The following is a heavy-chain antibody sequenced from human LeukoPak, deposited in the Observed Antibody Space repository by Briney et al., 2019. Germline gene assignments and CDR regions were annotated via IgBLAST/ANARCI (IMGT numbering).Heavy chain of an antibody. CDR2: INPSGGST. D-gene: IGHD2-2*02. V-gene: IGHV1-46*01. CDR1: GYTFTSYY. J-gene: IGHJ6*03. Sequence: ASVKASCKASGYTFTSYYMHWVRQAPGQGLEWMEIINPSGGSTSYAQKFQGRVTMTRDMSTSTVYMELSSLRSEDTAVYYCARDPLYCSSTSCYTNYYYYYMDVWGKGTTVTVSS. CDR3: ARDPLYCSSTSCYTNYYYYYMDV.